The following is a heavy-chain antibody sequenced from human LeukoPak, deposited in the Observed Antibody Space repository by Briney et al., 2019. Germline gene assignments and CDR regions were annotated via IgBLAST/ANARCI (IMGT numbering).Heavy chain of an antibody. CDR1: GFTFSSYW. J-gene: IGHJ4*02. CDR3: ARERVYSSSWSYGGNDFDN. V-gene: IGHV3-7*01. D-gene: IGHD6-13*01. Sequence: GGSLILSCAASGFTFSSYWMSWVRQAPGKGLEGVANIKHDGSEKYYVDSVKGRFTISRDNAKNSLYLQMNSLRAEDTAVYYCARERVYSSSWSYGGNDFDNWGQGTLVTVSS. CDR2: IKHDGSEK.